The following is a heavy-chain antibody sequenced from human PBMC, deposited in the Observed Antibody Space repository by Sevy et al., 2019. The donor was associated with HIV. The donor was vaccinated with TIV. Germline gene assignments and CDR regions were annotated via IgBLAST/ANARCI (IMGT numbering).Heavy chain of an antibody. J-gene: IGHJ4*02. D-gene: IGHD6-13*01. CDR2: ISWHGDNT. CDR1: GFTFDDYA. CDR3: AKDRFGSTSTYIDF. Sequence: GGSLRLSCAASGFTFDDYAMDWVRQAPGNGLEWVSLISWHGDNTYYADSVKGRFTITRDNSKNCMYLHMNSLRREDTALYYCAKDRFGSTSTYIDFWGQGTLVTVSS. V-gene: IGHV3-43D*04.